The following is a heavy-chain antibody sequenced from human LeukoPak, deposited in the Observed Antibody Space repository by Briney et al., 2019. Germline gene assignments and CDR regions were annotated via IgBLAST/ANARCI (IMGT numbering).Heavy chain of an antibody. V-gene: IGHV4-59*08. CDR3: ARHVGSSSWQNFDY. J-gene: IGHJ4*02. CDR1: GGSISSYY. Sequence: PSETLSLTCTVSGGSISSYYWSWIRQPPGKGLEWIGYIYYSGSTNYNPSLKSRVTIPVDTSKNQFSLKLSSVTAADTAVYYCARHVGSSSWQNFDYWGQGTLVTVSS. D-gene: IGHD6-13*01. CDR2: IYYSGST.